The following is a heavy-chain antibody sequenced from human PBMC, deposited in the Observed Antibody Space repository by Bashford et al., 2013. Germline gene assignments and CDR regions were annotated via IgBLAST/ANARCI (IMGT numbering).Heavy chain of an antibody. V-gene: IGHV3-48*03. CDR2: ISSSGSTI. CDR3: ARGPSRVNDY. J-gene: IGHJ4*02. D-gene: IGHD4-23*01. Sequence: VRQAPGKGLEWVSYISSSGSTIYYADSVKGRFTISRDNAKNSLYLQMNSLRAEDTAVYYCARGPSRVNDYWGQGTLVTVSS.